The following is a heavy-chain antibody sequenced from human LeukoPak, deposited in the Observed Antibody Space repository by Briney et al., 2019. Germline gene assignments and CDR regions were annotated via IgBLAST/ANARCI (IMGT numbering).Heavy chain of an antibody. D-gene: IGHD2-15*01. CDR3: ARYIRRGYCSGGSCYTGLDY. V-gene: IGHV3-74*01. Sequence: GGSLRLSCAASGFTFSSYWMHWVRQAPGKGLVWVSRINSDGSSTSYADSVKGRFTISRDNAKNTLYLQMNSLRAEDTAVYYCARYIRRGYCSGGSCYTGLDYWGQGTLVTVSS. CDR2: INSDGSST. CDR1: GFTFSSYW. J-gene: IGHJ4*02.